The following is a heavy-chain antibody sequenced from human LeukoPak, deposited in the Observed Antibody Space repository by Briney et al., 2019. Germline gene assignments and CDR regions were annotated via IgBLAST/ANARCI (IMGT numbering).Heavy chain of an antibody. CDR1: GFTFSSYA. CDR2: ISGSGGST. D-gene: IGHD2-2*01. Sequence: PGGSLRLSCAASGFTFSSYAMSWVRQAPGKGLEWVSAISGSGGSTYYADSVKGRFTISRDNSKNTLYLQMNSLRAEDTAVYYCATTKIPAAIKNYFDYWGQGTLVTVSS. V-gene: IGHV3-23*01. J-gene: IGHJ4*02. CDR3: ATTKIPAAIKNYFDY.